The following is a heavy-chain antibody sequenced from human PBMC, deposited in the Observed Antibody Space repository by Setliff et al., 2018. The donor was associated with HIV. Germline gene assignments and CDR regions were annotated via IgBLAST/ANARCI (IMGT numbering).Heavy chain of an antibody. D-gene: IGHD3-10*01. Sequence: PSETLSLTCAVYGGSLSGYYWSWVCQSPGRGLEWIGEINQSGNTNFNPSLKSRLIISVDTSKSQFSLKLTSVTAADTALYYCAREGGQGYSGSGSFYHRNFDLWGRGTLVTVSS. CDR3: AREGGQGYSGSGSFYHRNFDL. CDR1: GGSLSGYY. V-gene: IGHV4-34*01. CDR2: INQSGNT. J-gene: IGHJ2*01.